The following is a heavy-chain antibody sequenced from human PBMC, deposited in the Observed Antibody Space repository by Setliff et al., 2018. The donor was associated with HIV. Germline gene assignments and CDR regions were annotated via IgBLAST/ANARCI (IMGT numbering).Heavy chain of an antibody. CDR2: IYYTGRT. CDR1: GGSISSDDYY. Sequence: SETLSLTCTVSGGSISSDDYYWNWIRQPPGKGLEWIGYIYYTGRTHYNPSLKGRLSMSTSENQFSLKLTSVTAADTAVYYCASTRIRLIRGAVISNLRTPYFDYWGPGSLVTVSS. J-gene: IGHJ4*02. CDR3: ASTRIRLIRGAVISNLRTPYFDY. D-gene: IGHD3-10*01. V-gene: IGHV4-30-4*08.